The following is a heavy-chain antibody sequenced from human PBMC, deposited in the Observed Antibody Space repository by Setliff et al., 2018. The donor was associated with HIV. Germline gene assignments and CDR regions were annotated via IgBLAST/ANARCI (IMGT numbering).Heavy chain of an antibody. J-gene: IGHJ3*02. CDR3: STGKNSCYDSDAFDI. CDR1: GYTFTSYD. CDR2: MNPNSGNT. D-gene: IGHD5-12*01. Sequence: ASVKVSCKASGYTFTSYDINWVRQATGQGLEWMGWMNPNSGNTAYAQKFQGRVTMPRNTSISTAYMELSSLRSEDTAVYYCSTGKNSCYDSDAFDIWGQGTMVTVSS. V-gene: IGHV1-8*02.